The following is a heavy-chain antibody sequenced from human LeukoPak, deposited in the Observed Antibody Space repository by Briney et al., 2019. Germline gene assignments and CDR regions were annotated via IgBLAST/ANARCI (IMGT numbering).Heavy chain of an antibody. V-gene: IGHV1-18*01. CDR3: ARDIGDCSSTSCYVDAFDI. D-gene: IGHD2-2*01. CDR1: GYTFTSYG. CDR2: ISAYNGNT. J-gene: IGHJ3*02. Sequence: GASVKVSCKASGYTFTSYGISWVRQAPGQGLEWMGWISAYNGNTNYAQKLQGRVTMTTDTSTSTAYMGLRSLRSDDTAVYYCARDIGDCSSTSCYVDAFDIWGQGTMVTVSS.